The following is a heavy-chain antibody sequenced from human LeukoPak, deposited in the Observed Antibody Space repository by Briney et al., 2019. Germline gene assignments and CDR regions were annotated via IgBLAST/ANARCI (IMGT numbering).Heavy chain of an antibody. J-gene: IGHJ4*02. CDR3: ARVLWTYYFDY. CDR2: INHSGST. CDR1: GGSFSGYY. Sequence: SETLCLTCAVYGGSFSGYYRSWIRQPPGKGLEWIGEINHSGSTNYNPSLKSRVTISVDTSKNQFSLKLSSVTAADTAVYYCARVLWTYYFDYWGQGTLVTVSS. D-gene: IGHD3-10*01. V-gene: IGHV4-34*01.